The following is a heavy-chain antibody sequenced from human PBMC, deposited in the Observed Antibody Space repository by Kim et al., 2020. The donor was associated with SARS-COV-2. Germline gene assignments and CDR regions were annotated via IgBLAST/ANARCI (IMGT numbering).Heavy chain of an antibody. CDR3: ARVATWATGSFDY. Sequence: YTPSLKSRVTISVDTSKNQFSLKLSSVTAADTAVYYCARVATWATGSFDYWGQGTLVTVSS. D-gene: IGHD1-26*01. J-gene: IGHJ4*02. V-gene: IGHV4-31*02.